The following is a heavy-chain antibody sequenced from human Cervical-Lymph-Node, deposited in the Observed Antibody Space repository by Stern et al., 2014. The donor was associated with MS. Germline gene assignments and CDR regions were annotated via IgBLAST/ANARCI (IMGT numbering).Heavy chain of an antibody. CDR2: IYYSGST. Sequence: VHLVESGPGLVKPSETLSLTCTVSGGSISSSSYYWGWIRQPPGKGLEWIGSIYYSGSTYYNPSLKSRVTISVDTSKNQFSLKLSSVTAADTAVYYCARATYYDFWSGSTGIDPWGQGTLVTVSS. CDR3: ARATYYDFWSGSTGIDP. D-gene: IGHD3-3*01. V-gene: IGHV4-39*01. J-gene: IGHJ5*02. CDR1: GGSISSSSYY.